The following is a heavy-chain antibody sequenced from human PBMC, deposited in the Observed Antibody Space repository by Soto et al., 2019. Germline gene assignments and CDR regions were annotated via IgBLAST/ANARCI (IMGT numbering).Heavy chain of an antibody. V-gene: IGHV1-18*01. J-gene: IGHJ5*02. CDR3: ARPYCSTTSCHNWFDP. D-gene: IGHD2-2*01. Sequence: QVQLVQSGAEVKKPGASVRVSCKASGYTFTTYGIIWVRQAPRQGLAWMGWISTYNGYTNYAQKLQGRVPMTTDTSTSTAYMELRSLRSEDTAVYYCARPYCSTTSCHNWFDPWGQGTLVTVAS. CDR2: ISTYNGYT. CDR1: GYTFTTYG.